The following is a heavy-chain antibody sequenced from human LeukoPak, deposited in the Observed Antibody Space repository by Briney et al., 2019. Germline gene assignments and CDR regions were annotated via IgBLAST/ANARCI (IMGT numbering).Heavy chain of an antibody. D-gene: IGHD3-10*01. V-gene: IGHV3-7*01. Sequence: PGGSLRLSCAASGFSFSIHWMSWVRQAPGKGLERVAKINPDGSEKYYVDSVKGRFTISRDNAKNSVYVQMNSLRADDTAVYFCAKEEWFRFDIWGQGTLVTVSS. CDR3: AKEEWFRFDI. J-gene: IGHJ4*02. CDR1: GFSFSIHW. CDR2: INPDGSEK.